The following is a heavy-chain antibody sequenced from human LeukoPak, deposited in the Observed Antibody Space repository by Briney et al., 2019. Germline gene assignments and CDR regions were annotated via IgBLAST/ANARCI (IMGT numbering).Heavy chain of an antibody. CDR2: FDPEDGET. V-gene: IGHV1-24*01. J-gene: IGHJ4*02. CDR1: GYTLTELS. Sequence: ASVKVSYKVSGYTLTELSMHWVRQAPGKGLEWMGGFDPEDGETIYAQKFQGRVTMTEDTSTDTAYMELSSLRSEDTAVYYCATAYYYDSSGYYPLGYWGQGTLVTVSS. D-gene: IGHD3-22*01. CDR3: ATAYYYDSSGYYPLGY.